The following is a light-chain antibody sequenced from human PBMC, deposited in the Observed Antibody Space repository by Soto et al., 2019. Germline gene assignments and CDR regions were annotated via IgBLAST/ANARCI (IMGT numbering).Light chain of an antibody. V-gene: IGKV3-15*01. CDR1: QSVSSN. J-gene: IGKJ1*01. CDR2: GAS. CDR3: QQYSDWPET. Sequence: EIVMTQSPATLSVSPGERASLSCRASQSVSSNLAWYQQKPGQPPRLLIYGASTRATGIPARFSGGGSGTEFTLTISSLQSEDFAVYYCQQYSDWPETFGQGTKVEIK.